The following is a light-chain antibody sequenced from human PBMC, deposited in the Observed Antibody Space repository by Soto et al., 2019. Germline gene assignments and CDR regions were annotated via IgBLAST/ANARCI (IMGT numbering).Light chain of an antibody. Sequence: EIVLTQSPGTLSLSPGERATLSCRASQSVSSNYLAWYQQKPGQAPRLLIYGASSRATGIPDRFGGSGSGTDFTLTISRLEPEDFAVYYCQQYGSSPPPWTFGQGTKVEIK. CDR3: QQYGSSPPPWT. V-gene: IGKV3-20*01. CDR2: GAS. J-gene: IGKJ1*01. CDR1: QSVSSNY.